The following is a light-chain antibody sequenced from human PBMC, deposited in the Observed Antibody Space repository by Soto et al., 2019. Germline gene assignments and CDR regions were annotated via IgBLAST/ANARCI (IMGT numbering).Light chain of an antibody. V-gene: IGLV2-14*03. CDR3: CSYAGSDALV. J-gene: IGLJ1*01. CDR2: DVA. Sequence: QSALTQPASVSGSPGQSITISCTGTSSDVGGYNYVSWYQQHPGKAPKLVMYDVAQRPAGVSDRLSGDKSGKTASLTISGLQADDEATYYCCSYAGSDALVFGSGTKVTVL. CDR1: SSDVGGYNY.